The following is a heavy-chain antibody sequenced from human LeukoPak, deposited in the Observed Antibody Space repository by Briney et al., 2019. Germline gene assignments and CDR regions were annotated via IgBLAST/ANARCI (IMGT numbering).Heavy chain of an antibody. D-gene: IGHD3-16*01. CDR3: AREAGGDYVDY. CDR2: IYYSGST. V-gene: IGHV4-30-4*01. Sequence: SETLSLTCTVSGGSISSYYWSWIRQPPGKGLEWIGYIYYSGSTYYNPSLKSQVTISVDTSKNQFSLKLSSVTAADTAVYYCAREAGGDYVDYWGQGTLVTVSS. J-gene: IGHJ4*02. CDR1: GGSISSYY.